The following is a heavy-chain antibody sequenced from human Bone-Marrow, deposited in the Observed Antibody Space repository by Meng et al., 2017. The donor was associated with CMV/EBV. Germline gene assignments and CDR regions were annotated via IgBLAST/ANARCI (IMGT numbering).Heavy chain of an antibody. CDR2: ISAYNGNT. D-gene: IGHD3-9*01. Sequence: ASVKVSCKASGYTFTSYGISWVRQAPGQGLEWMGWISAYNGNTNYAQKLQGRVTMTTDTSTSTAYMELRSLRSDDTAVYCCARGLTYYDILTLDYWGQGTLVTVSS. J-gene: IGHJ4*02. V-gene: IGHV1-18*01. CDR1: GYTFTSYG. CDR3: ARGLTYYDILTLDY.